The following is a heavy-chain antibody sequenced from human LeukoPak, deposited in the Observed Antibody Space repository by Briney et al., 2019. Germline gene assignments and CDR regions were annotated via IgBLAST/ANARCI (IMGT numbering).Heavy chain of an antibody. CDR1: GFTFSSYA. V-gene: IGHV3-30-3*01. J-gene: IGHJ4*02. Sequence: GGSLRLSCAASGFTFSSYAMHWVRQAPGKGLEWVAVISYDESNKYYADSVKGRFTISRDNSKNTLYLQMHSLRAEDTAVYYCARPYSSSWYNYFDSWGQGTLVTVSS. CDR3: ARPYSSSWYNYFDS. D-gene: IGHD6-13*01. CDR2: ISYDESNK.